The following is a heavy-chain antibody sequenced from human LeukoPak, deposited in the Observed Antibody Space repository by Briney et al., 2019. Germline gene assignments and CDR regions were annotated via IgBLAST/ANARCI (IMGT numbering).Heavy chain of an antibody. J-gene: IGHJ6*02. CDR1: GFTFNSSA. D-gene: IGHD1-14*01. Sequence: GGSLKLSCAASGFTFNSSAMSWVRQVPGKGLEWVSGISASGGSTYYADSVRGRFTISRDNSKNTQYVQMNSLRAEDTAVYYCAKVSGGGLYYDGMDVWGQGTTVTVSS. CDR3: AKVSGGGLYYDGMDV. V-gene: IGHV3-23*01. CDR2: ISASGGST.